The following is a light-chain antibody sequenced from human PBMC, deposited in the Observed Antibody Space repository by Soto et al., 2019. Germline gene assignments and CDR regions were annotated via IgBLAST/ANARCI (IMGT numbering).Light chain of an antibody. Sequence: QSVLTQPPSASGSPGQSVTISCTGTSSDVGGYNYVSWYQQHPRKAPKLMIYEVSKRPSGVPDRFSGSKSGNTASLTVSGLQAEDEADYYCSSYAGSNKVFGGGTKLTVL. CDR2: EVS. V-gene: IGLV2-8*01. J-gene: IGLJ2*01. CDR1: SSDVGGYNY. CDR3: SSYAGSNKV.